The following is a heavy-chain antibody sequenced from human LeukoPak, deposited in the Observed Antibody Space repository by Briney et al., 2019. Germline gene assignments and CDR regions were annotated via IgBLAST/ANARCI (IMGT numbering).Heavy chain of an antibody. Sequence: GGTLRLSCAASGFTFNIYGMSWVRQAPGKGLEWVSGISGGGERIHYAESVKGRFTISRDNSKNTLYLQMNSLRAEDTAVYYCARVETPKRGYSYAFDYWGQGTLVTVSS. J-gene: IGHJ4*02. CDR2: ISGGGERI. D-gene: IGHD5-18*01. CDR3: ARVETPKRGYSYAFDY. V-gene: IGHV3-23*01. CDR1: GFTFNIYG.